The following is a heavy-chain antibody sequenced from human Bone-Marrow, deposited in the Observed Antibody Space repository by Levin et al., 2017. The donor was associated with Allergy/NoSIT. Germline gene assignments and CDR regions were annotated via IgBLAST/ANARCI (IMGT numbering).Heavy chain of an antibody. Sequence: LSLTCAASGFTFSSSAMSWVRQAPGKGLEWVSAISGSGGSTYYADSVKGRFTISRDNSKNTLYLQMNSLRAEDTAVYYCAKDRSSWDYWGQGTLVTVSS. D-gene: IGHD2-2*01. CDR3: AKDRSSWDY. J-gene: IGHJ4*02. V-gene: IGHV3-23*01. CDR1: GFTFSSSA. CDR2: ISGSGGST.